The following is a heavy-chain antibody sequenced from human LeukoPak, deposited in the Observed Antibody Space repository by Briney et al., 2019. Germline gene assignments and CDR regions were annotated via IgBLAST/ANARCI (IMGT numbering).Heavy chain of an antibody. J-gene: IGHJ4*02. Sequence: GGSLTLSCAASGFTFSSYSMNWVRQAPGKGLQWVSPISNSSSYIYYADSVKGRFTISRDNAKTSLYLQMNSLRAEDTAVYYCARDSVYYVCDYWGQGTLVTVSS. V-gene: IGHV3-21*01. D-gene: IGHD3-22*01. CDR3: ARDSVYYVCDY. CDR2: ISNSSSYI. CDR1: GFTFSSYS.